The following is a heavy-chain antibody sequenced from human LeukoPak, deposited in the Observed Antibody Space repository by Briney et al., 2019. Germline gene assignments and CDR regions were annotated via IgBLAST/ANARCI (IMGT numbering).Heavy chain of an antibody. V-gene: IGHV3-48*01. Sequence: PGGSLRLSCAASGFTFSTYNMNWVRQAPGEGLEWVSYISSSSGTIYYADSVQGRFTISRDNAKNSLYLQMTSLTAEDTAVYYCATPPPDSSGYYSMVWYWGQGMLVTVSS. CDR1: GFTFSTYN. CDR2: ISSSSGTI. D-gene: IGHD3-22*01. J-gene: IGHJ4*02. CDR3: ATPPPDSSGYYSMVWY.